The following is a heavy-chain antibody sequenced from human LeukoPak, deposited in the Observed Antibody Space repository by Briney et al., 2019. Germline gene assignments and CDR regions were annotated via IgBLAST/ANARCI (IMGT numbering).Heavy chain of an antibody. V-gene: IGHV4-38-2*02. D-gene: IGHD3-9*01. CDR2: IYHSGST. CDR3: ARGSSTIYLTN. Sequence: KPSETLSLTCTVSGYSISSGYYWGWIRQPPGKGLEWIGSIYHSGSTYYNPSLKSRVTISVDTSKNQFSLKLSSVTAADTAVYYCARGSSTIYLTNWGQGTLVTVSS. CDR1: GYSISSGYY. J-gene: IGHJ4*02.